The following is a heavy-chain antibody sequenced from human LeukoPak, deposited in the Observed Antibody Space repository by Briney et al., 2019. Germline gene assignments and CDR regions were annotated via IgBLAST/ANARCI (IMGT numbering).Heavy chain of an antibody. CDR2: ISPTGDII. CDR3: AREHWAAPDH. J-gene: IGHJ4*02. V-gene: IGHV3-11*01. D-gene: IGHD3-16*01. CDR1: GFTFGVYY. Sequence: PGGSLRLSCAASGFTFGVYYMTWIRQAPGRGLEPLSFISPTGDIIKYVDSVKGRFTIFRDNAKSSMYLEMNSLRAEDTAVYYRAREHWAAPDHWGQGTLVTVSP.